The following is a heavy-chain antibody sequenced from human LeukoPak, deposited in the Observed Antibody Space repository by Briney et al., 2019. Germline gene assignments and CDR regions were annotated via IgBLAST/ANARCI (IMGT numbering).Heavy chain of an antibody. CDR1: GYTFSSYS. CDR3: ARDESYGDYPSPYYGMDV. D-gene: IGHD4-17*01. J-gene: IGHJ6*02. V-gene: IGHV3-21*01. Sequence: GGSLRLSCVPSGYTFSSYSMNWVRQAPGRGLEWVSSISSSSSYIYYADSVKGRFTISRDNAKKSLYLQMNSLRAEDTAVYYCARDESYGDYPSPYYGMDVWGQGTTVTASS. CDR2: ISSSSSYI.